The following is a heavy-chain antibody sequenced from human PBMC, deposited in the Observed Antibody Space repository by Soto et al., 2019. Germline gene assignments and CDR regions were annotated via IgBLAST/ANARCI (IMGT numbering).Heavy chain of an antibody. D-gene: IGHD5-18*01. CDR3: ARDGTAVAAGYYGMDV. CDR2: IYYSGST. J-gene: IGHJ6*02. Sequence: SDTLSLTCTFSGCSITNYYLSWIRQPPGKGLEWIGFIYYSGSTNYNPSLKSRVTISVATSKNQVSLKLSSVTAADTAVYYCARDGTAVAAGYYGMDVWGQGTTVNVSS. CDR1: GCSITNYY. V-gene: IGHV4-59*01.